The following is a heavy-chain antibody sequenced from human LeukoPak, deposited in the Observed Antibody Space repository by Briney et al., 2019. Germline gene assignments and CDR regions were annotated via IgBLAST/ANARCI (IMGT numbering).Heavy chain of an antibody. V-gene: IGHV4-61*01. Sequence: SETLSLTCTVSGGSISSGSYYWRWIRQPPGKGLEWIGYIYYSGSTNYNPSLKSRVTISVDTSKNQFSLKLSSVTAADTAVYYCARVSHDFWSGYYSYYYYYMDVWGKGTTVTVSS. CDR2: IYYSGST. CDR1: GGSISSGSYY. CDR3: ARVSHDFWSGYYSYYYYYMDV. J-gene: IGHJ6*03. D-gene: IGHD3-3*01.